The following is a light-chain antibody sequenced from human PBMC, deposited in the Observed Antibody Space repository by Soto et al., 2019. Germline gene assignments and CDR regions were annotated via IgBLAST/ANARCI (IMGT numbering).Light chain of an antibody. CDR1: RSDIGGYNY. CDR2: DAY. V-gene: IGLV2-14*03. Sequence: QSVLTQPASVSGSPGQSITISCIGTRSDIGGYNYVSWHQQHPGKAPKLMIYDAYERPLGVSNRFYGSKSGNTASLTISGLQNENESDSCRRSSIGDSGYVVGRAITLTVL. J-gene: IGLJ1*01. CDR3: RSSIGDSGYV.